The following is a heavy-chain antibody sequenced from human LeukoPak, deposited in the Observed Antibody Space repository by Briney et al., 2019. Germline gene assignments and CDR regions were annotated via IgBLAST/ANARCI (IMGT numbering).Heavy chain of an antibody. J-gene: IGHJ4*02. CDR2: ISGSGETI. Sequence: PGGSLRLSCAASGFTFSSCNMTWVRQAPGKGLEWVSYISGSGETIFYADSVKGRFTISRDNAQNPLYLQMNSLRDEDTAVYYCARGLGSSWFYRWGQGTLVTVSS. V-gene: IGHV3-48*02. CDR3: ARGLGSSWFYR. D-gene: IGHD6-13*01. CDR1: GFTFSSCN.